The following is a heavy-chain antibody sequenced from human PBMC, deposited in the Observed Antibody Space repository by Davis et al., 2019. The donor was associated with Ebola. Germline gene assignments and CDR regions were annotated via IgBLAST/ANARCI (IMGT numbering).Heavy chain of an antibody. J-gene: IGHJ4*02. CDR1: GVSISRHY. V-gene: IGHV4-59*03. D-gene: IGHD3-10*01. CDR2: IYYTGSA. Sequence: PSETLSLTCTVSGVSISRHYWSWIRQPPGKRLEWIGSIYYTGSAYYNSSLASRATLSVDTSKNQFSLKLTSVTAADTAMYYCSERGSSVWGQGTLVTVSS. CDR3: SERGSSV.